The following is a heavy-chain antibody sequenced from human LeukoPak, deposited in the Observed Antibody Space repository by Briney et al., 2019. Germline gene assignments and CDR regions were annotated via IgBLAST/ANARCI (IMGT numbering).Heavy chain of an antibody. CDR3: ARDGLYYDSSGLDY. D-gene: IGHD3-22*01. Sequence: HAGGPLRLSCGASGFTFSSYEMNWVRQAPGKVVEWVSYISSSGSTIYYADSVKGRFTISRDNAKNSLYLQMNSLRAEDTAVYYCARDGLYYDSSGLDYWGQGTLVTVSS. CDR1: GFTFSSYE. J-gene: IGHJ4*02. V-gene: IGHV3-48*03. CDR2: ISSSGSTI.